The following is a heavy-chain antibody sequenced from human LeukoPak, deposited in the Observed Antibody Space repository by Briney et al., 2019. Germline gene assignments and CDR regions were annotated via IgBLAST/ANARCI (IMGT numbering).Heavy chain of an antibody. D-gene: IGHD3-10*01. J-gene: IGHJ5*02. V-gene: IGHV4-59*01. CDR2: IYYSGST. Sequence: SETLSLTCTVSGGSISSYYWSWIRQPPGKGLEWIGYIYYSGSTNYNPSLKSRVTISVDTSKNQFSLKLSSVTAADTAVYYCARVWDGSGSYHNVANWFDPWGQGTLVTVSS. CDR1: GGSISSYY. CDR3: ARVWDGSGSYHNVANWFDP.